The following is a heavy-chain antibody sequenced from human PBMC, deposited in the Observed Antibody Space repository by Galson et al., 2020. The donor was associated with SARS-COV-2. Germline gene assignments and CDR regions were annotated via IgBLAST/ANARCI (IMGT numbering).Heavy chain of an antibody. J-gene: IGHJ4*02. CDR2: LSGSGGST. V-gene: IGHV3-23*01. Sequence: AGSLRLSCAASGFTFSTYAMNWVRQAPGKGLEWVSALSGSGGSTAYVDCVKGRFTISRDNSKNTVYLQMNSLRVEDTAVYYCARGPPAWYTSAFGHDSWGQGTLVIVSS. CDR3: ARGPPAWYTSAFGHDS. D-gene: IGHD6-25*01. CDR1: GFTFSTYA.